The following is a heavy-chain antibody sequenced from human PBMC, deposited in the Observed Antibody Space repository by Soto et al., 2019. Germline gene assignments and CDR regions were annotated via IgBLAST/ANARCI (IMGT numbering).Heavy chain of an antibody. CDR3: ARESAAQADAFAS. V-gene: IGHV3-66*01. CDR2: IFTGGNT. D-gene: IGHD3-3*01. J-gene: IGHJ3*02. Sequence: EVQLVESGGGLVQPGGSLTLSCAASGLTVNADYMSWVRQAPGKGLEWVSVIFTGGNTYYIDSVKGRFTISRDNAKRNLYLQMNSLRVEDTAVYYCARESAAQADAFASWGQGTMVNVSS. CDR1: GLTVNADY.